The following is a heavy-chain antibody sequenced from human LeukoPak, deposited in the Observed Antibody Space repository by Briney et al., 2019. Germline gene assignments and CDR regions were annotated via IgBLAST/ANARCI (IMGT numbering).Heavy chain of an antibody. CDR1: GGSFSSYY. Sequence: KPSETLSLTCAVYGGSFSSYYWSWIRQPPGKGLEWIGEINHSGSTNYNPSLKSRVTISVDTSKNQFSLKLSSVTAADTAVYYCARGLPGLVLFHFDYWGQGTLVTVSS. CDR3: ARGLPGLVLFHFDY. J-gene: IGHJ4*02. CDR2: INHSGST. D-gene: IGHD2/OR15-2a*01. V-gene: IGHV4-34*01.